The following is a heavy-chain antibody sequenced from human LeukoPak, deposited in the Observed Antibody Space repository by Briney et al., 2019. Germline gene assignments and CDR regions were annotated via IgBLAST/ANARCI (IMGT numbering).Heavy chain of an antibody. J-gene: IGHJ5*02. CDR3: ARGVEMATIVGDWFDP. V-gene: IGHV1-46*01. Sequence: ASVKVSCKASGYTFTSYYMHWVRQAPGQGLEWMGIINPSGGSTSYAQKFQGRVTMTRDTSTSTVYMELSSLRSEDTAVYYCARGVEMATIVGDWFDPWGQGTLVTVSP. D-gene: IGHD5-24*01. CDR2: INPSGGST. CDR1: GYTFTSYY.